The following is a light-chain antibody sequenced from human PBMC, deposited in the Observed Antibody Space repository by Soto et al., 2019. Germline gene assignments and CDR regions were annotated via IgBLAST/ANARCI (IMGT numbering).Light chain of an antibody. CDR1: QSISSW. CDR2: KAS. V-gene: IGKV1-5*03. CDR3: QQYNSYTPLT. J-gene: IGKJ4*01. Sequence: DSQMTQYPSTLSASVGDRVTITCRASQSISSWLAWYQQKPGKAPKLLISKASSLQGGVPPRFSGSGSETEFTLTISSLQPDDFATYYCQQYNSYTPLTFGGGTKVDIK.